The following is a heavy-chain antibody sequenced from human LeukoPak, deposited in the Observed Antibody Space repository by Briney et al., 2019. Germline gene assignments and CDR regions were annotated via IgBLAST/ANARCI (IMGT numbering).Heavy chain of an antibody. Sequence: GASVKVSCKASGYTITDYYIHWVRQAPGQGLEWMGWISAYNGNTNYAQKLQGRVTMTTDTSTSTAYMELRSLRSDDTAVYYCARDFLIVGAIYFDYWGQGTLVTVSS. CDR1: GYTITDYY. J-gene: IGHJ4*02. V-gene: IGHV1-18*01. CDR3: ARDFLIVGAIYFDY. D-gene: IGHD1-26*01. CDR2: ISAYNGNT.